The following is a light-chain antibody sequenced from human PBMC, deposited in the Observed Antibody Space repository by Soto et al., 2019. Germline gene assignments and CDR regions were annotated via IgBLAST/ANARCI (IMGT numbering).Light chain of an antibody. J-gene: IGKJ1*01. Sequence: DIQVTQSPPTLSASVGDRVTITCRASQSISNWLAWYQQKPGKAPRLLIYDASSLESGVPSRFSGSGSGTEFTLTISSLQPDDFATYYCQQYNRYSWTFGQGTKVDIK. CDR3: QQYNRYSWT. CDR1: QSISNW. V-gene: IGKV1-5*01. CDR2: DAS.